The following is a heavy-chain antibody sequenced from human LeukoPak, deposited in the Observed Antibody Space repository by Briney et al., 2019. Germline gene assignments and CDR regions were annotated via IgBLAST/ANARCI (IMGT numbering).Heavy chain of an antibody. CDR2: INHSGST. D-gene: IGHD3-3*01. CDR1: GGSFSGYY. Sequence: SETLSLTRAVYGGSFSGYYWSWIRQPPGKGLEWIGEINHSGSTNYNPSLKSRVTISVDTSKNQFSLKLSSVTAADTAAYYCARDFNTIFGVVTQRYYYMDVWGKGTTVTVSS. CDR3: ARDFNTIFGVVTQRYYYMDV. V-gene: IGHV4-34*01. J-gene: IGHJ6*03.